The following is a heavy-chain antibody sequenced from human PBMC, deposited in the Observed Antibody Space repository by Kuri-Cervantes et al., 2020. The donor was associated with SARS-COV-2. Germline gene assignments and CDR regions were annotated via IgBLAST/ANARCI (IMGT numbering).Heavy chain of an antibody. CDR1: GGSISSSSYY. CDR3: ARHPHAVAGPIDY. CDR2: IYYSGST. J-gene: IGHJ4*02. V-gene: IGHV4-39*01. D-gene: IGHD6-19*01. Sequence: ESLKISCTVSGGSISSSSYYWGWIRQPPGKGPEWIGSIYYSGSTYYNPSLKSRVTISVDTSKNQFSLKLSSVTAADTAVYYCARHPHAVAGPIDYWGQGTLVTVSS.